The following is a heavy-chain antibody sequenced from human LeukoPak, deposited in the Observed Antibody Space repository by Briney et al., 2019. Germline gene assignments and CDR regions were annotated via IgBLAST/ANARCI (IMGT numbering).Heavy chain of an antibody. CDR3: ARDLEGRYDFWSGSYETHYYYYMDV. CDR1: GFTFSRYW. Sequence: GGSLRLSCAASGFTFSRYWMTWVRQAPGKGLEWVANIKQDGSEKYYVDSVKGRFTISRDNAKNSLYLQLNSLRAEDTAVYYCARDLEGRYDFWSGSYETHYYYYMDVWGKGTTVTVSS. D-gene: IGHD3-3*01. J-gene: IGHJ6*03. V-gene: IGHV3-7*01. CDR2: IKQDGSEK.